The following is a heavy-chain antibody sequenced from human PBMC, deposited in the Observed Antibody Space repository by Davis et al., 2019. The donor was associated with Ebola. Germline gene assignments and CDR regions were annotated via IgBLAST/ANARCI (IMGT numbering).Heavy chain of an antibody. CDR3: ARVVTMVRGGWFDP. D-gene: IGHD3-10*01. CDR2: ISAYNGQI. Sequence: ASVKVSCKTSGYTFTSYGISRLRQAPGQGFEWMGWISAYNGQIKYAQKFEGRVTMTTDTSTSTAYMELRSLRSDDTAVYYCARVVTMVRGGWFDPWGQGTLVTVSS. V-gene: IGHV1-18*01. J-gene: IGHJ5*02. CDR1: GYTFTSYG.